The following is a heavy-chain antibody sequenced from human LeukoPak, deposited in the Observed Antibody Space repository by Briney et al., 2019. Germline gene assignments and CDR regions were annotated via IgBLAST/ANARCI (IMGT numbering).Heavy chain of an antibody. D-gene: IGHD3-10*01. CDR2: ISSSGSTI. V-gene: IGHV3-48*03. CDR1: GFTFSSYE. Sequence: GGSLRLSCAASGFTFSSYEMNWVRQAPGKGLEWVSHISSSGSTIYYADSVKGRFTISRDNAKNSLYLQMNSLRAEDTAVYYCAREQYGSGSYSYYGMDVWGQGTTVTVSS. J-gene: IGHJ6*02. CDR3: AREQYGSGSYSYYGMDV.